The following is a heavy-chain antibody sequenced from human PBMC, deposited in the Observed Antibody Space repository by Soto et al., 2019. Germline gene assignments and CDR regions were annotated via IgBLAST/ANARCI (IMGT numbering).Heavy chain of an antibody. Sequence: QVQLVQSGAEVKKPGASVKVSCKVSGYTLTELSMHWVRQAPGKGLEWMGGFDPEDGETIYAQKFQGRVTMTEETSTDTAYMELSSLRSEDTAVYYCATEGIGYCSGGSCYSGRYYGMDVWGQGTTVTVSS. J-gene: IGHJ6*02. V-gene: IGHV1-24*01. D-gene: IGHD2-15*01. CDR3: ATEGIGYCSGGSCYSGRYYGMDV. CDR1: GYTLTELS. CDR2: FDPEDGET.